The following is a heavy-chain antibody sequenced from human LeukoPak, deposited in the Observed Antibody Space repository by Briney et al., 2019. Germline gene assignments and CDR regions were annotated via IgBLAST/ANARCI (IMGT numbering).Heavy chain of an antibody. CDR3: ATTLPGGGSYYEIDY. Sequence: PSETLSLTCTVSGGSISSSSYYWGWIRQPPGKGLEWIGSIYYSGSTYYNPSLKSRVTISVDTSKNQFSLKLSSVTAADTAVYYCATTLPGGGSYYEIDYWGQGTLVTVSS. CDR1: GGSISSSSYY. CDR2: IYYSGST. J-gene: IGHJ4*02. D-gene: IGHD1-26*01. V-gene: IGHV4-39*07.